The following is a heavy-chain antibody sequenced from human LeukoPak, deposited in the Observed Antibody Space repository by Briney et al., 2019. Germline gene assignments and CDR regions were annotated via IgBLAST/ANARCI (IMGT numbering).Heavy chain of an antibody. D-gene: IGHD1-26*01. CDR1: GLTLSSYS. Sequence: GGSLRLSCAASGLTLSSYSMNWVRQAPGKGLEWVSYISSSTSTIYYADSVKGRFTISRDNAKNSLYLQMNSLRDEDTAVYYCARDVSVGPNAYCFDYWGQGTLVTVSS. V-gene: IGHV3-48*02. J-gene: IGHJ4*02. CDR2: ISSSTSTI. CDR3: ARDVSVGPNAYCFDY.